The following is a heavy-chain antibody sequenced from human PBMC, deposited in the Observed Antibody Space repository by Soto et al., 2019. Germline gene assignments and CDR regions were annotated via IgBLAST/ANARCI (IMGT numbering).Heavy chain of an antibody. J-gene: IGHJ2*01. D-gene: IGHD6-25*01. Sequence: QVHLVQSGAEVKKPGASVTVSCKTSGYTLTDYYMHWVRQAPGQGLEWMAWINPHTGDTGIAERFQGRVNMTRATSTNTAHMGLTSLTSDDTAIYYCAREGGAAPGARREWYLDLWGRGSLVTVSS. CDR3: AREGGAAPGARREWYLDL. V-gene: IGHV1-2*02. CDR1: GYTLTDYY. CDR2: INPHTGDT.